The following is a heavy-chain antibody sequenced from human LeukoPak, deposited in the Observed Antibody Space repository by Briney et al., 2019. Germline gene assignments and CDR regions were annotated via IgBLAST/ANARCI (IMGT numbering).Heavy chain of an antibody. J-gene: IGHJ4*02. CDR3: ARASRGYCSSTSCYTRGYYFDY. Sequence: SQTLSLTCTVSGGSISSGGYYWSWIRQHPGKGLEWIGYIYYSGSTYYNPSLKSRVTMSVDTSKNQFSLKLSSVTAADTAVYYCARASRGYCSSTSCYTRGYYFDYWGQGTLVTVSS. CDR1: GGSISSGGYY. V-gene: IGHV4-31*03. CDR2: IYYSGST. D-gene: IGHD2-2*02.